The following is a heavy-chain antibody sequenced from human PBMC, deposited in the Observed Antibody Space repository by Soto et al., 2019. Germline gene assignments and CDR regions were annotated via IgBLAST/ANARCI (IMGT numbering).Heavy chain of an antibody. CDR3: ARHTSNFRYYYYAMDV. CDR2: IYPGDSDT. Sequence: GESLKISCKGSGYTFTDYWIGWVRQLPGKGLEWMGIIYPGDSDTRYSPSFQGHVTITVDKSTNTAYLQWNTLRASDTAMYYCARHTSNFRYYYYAMDVWRQGTTVTVSS. CDR1: GYTFTDYW. J-gene: IGHJ6*02. V-gene: IGHV5-51*01. D-gene: IGHD2-2*01.